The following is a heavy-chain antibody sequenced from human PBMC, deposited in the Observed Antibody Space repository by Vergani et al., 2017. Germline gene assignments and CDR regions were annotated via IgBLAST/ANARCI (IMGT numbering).Heavy chain of an antibody. Sequence: EVPLVQSGAEVKKPGESLRISCKGSGYSFTSYWISWVRQLPGKGLEWMGRIDPSDSYTNYSPSFQGHVTISADKSISTAYLQWSSLKASDTAMYYCARRGRGACIAARPCXFDPWGQGTLVTVSS. CDR1: GYSFTSYW. J-gene: IGHJ5*02. D-gene: IGHD6-6*01. V-gene: IGHV5-10-1*01. CDR2: IDPSDSYT. CDR3: ARRGRGACIAARPCXFDP.